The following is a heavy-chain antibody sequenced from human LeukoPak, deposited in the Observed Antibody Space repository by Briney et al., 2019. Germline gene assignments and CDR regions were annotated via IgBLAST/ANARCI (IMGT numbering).Heavy chain of an antibody. CDR3: ARGQYSSSWYVY. J-gene: IGHJ4*02. D-gene: IGHD6-13*01. CDR1: GYTFTSYY. Sequence: ASVKVSCKASGYTFTSYYMHWVRQATGQGLEWMGWMNPNSGNTGYAQKFQGRVTMTRNTSISTAYMELSSLRSEDTAVYYCARGQYSSSWYVYWGQGTLVTVSS. CDR2: MNPNSGNT. V-gene: IGHV1-8*02.